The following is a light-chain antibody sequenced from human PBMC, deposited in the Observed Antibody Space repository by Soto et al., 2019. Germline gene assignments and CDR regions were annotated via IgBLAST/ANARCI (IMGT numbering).Light chain of an antibody. V-gene: IGKV3-20*01. CDR3: HQYDSWT. Sequence: EIVLTQSPGTLSFSAGERATLSCRASQRVNSRYLAWYQQKPGQAPRLLIYGASSRATGIPDRFSGSGSGTDFTLTITRLEPEDFAVYYCHQYDSWTFGQGTKVDIK. CDR1: QRVNSRY. J-gene: IGKJ1*01. CDR2: GAS.